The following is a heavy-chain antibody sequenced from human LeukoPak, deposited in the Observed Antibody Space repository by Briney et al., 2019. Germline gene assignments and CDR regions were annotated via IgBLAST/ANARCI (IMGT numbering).Heavy chain of an antibody. Sequence: GGSLRLSCAASGFTVSNNYMTWVRQPPGKGLEWVSSISSSSSYIYYADSVKGRFTISRDNAKNSLYLQMNSLRAEDTAVYYCARGPYYYDRPLYGMDVWGQGTTVTVSS. CDR3: ARGPYYYDRPLYGMDV. J-gene: IGHJ6*02. V-gene: IGHV3-21*01. D-gene: IGHD3-22*01. CDR1: GFTVSNNY. CDR2: ISSSSSYI.